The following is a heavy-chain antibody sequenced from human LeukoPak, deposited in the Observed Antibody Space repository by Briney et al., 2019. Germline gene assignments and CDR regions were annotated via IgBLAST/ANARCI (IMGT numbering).Heavy chain of an antibody. CDR1: GGSFSGYY. Sequence: SETLSLTCAVYGGSFSGYYWSWIRQPPGKGLEWIGEINHSGSTNYNPSLKSRVTISVDTSKNQFSLKLSSVTAADTAVYYCARGVVAATNWFDPWGQGTLDTVSS. D-gene: IGHD2-15*01. J-gene: IGHJ5*02. V-gene: IGHV4-34*01. CDR3: ARGVVAATNWFDP. CDR2: INHSGST.